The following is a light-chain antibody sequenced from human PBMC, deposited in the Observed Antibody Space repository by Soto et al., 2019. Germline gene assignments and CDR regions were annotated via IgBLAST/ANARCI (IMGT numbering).Light chain of an antibody. J-gene: IGLJ2*01. CDR2: DVS. CDR1: SSDIGRRND. V-gene: IGLV2-14*01. CDR3: SSYRSRSTI. Sequence: QSVLTQPASVSGSPGQSITFSCTGTSSDIGRRNDVSWYQQYPGKAPKLMIYDVSNRPSGVSNRFSGSKSGNTASLTISGLQAEDEADYYCSSYRSRSTIFGGGTKLTVL.